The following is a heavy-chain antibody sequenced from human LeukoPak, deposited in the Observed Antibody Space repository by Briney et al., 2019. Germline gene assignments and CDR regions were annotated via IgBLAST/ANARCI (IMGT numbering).Heavy chain of an antibody. CDR1: GFAFDTYT. D-gene: IGHD3-10*01. CDR3: AREEYYFGSGSRSYWYFDL. CDR2: ISSSGTHT. Sequence: GGSLRLSCAASGFAFDTYTINWVRQAPGKGLEWVSSISSSGTHTSYSDSLKGRFTISRDNTKNSLFLQMNSLRAEDTAVYYCAREEYYFGSGSRSYWYFDLWGRGTLVTVSS. J-gene: IGHJ2*01. V-gene: IGHV3-21*01.